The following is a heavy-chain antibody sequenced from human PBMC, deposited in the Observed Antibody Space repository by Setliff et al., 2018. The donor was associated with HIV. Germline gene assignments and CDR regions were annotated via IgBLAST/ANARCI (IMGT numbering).Heavy chain of an antibody. D-gene: IGHD3-10*01. V-gene: IGHV1-18*01. J-gene: IGHJ3*02. CDR1: GYTFTSYG. CDR3: ARFRMVRGVIIHRPHHDAFDI. Sequence: ASVKVSCKASGYTFTSYGISWVRQAPGQGLEWMGWISAYNGNTNYAQKLQGRGTMTTDTSTSTAYMELRSLRSDDTAVYYCARFRMVRGVIIHRPHHDAFDIWGQGTMVTVS. CDR2: ISAYNGNT.